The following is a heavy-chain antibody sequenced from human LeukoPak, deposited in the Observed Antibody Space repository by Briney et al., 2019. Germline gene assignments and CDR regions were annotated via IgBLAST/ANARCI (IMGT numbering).Heavy chain of an antibody. D-gene: IGHD2-2*01. CDR3: ARPRIDCSSTSCWTFVY. Sequence: PSETLSLTCTVSGGSISSYYWSWIRQPPGKGLEWIVYIYYSGSTNYNPSLKSRVTISVDTSKNQFSLKLSSVTAADTAVYYCARPRIDCSSTSCWTFVYWGQGTLVTVSS. CDR1: GGSISSYY. CDR2: IYYSGST. J-gene: IGHJ4*02. V-gene: IGHV4-59*08.